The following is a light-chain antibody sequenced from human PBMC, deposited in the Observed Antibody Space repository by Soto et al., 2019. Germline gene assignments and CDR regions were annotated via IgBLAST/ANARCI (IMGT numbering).Light chain of an antibody. CDR1: QSVSSN. CDR2: GAS. Sequence: EIVMTQSPATLSVSPGARATLSCRASQSVSSNLAWYQQKPGQAPRLLIYGASTRATGIPARFSGSGSGTEFTLTISSLQSGDFAVYYCQQYNNWPFTFGPGTKVDIK. J-gene: IGKJ3*01. CDR3: QQYNNWPFT. V-gene: IGKV3-15*01.